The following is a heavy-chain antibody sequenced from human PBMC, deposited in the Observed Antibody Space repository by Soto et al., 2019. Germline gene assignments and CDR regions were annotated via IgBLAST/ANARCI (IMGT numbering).Heavy chain of an antibody. Sequence: QVQLVESGGGVVQPGRSLRLSCAASGFTFSSCGMHWVRQAPGKGLEWVAVISNDGSNKYYADSVKGRFTISRDNSKNTLYLQMNSLRAEDTAVYYCAKEWVYDSSGWSFDYWGKGTLVTVSS. CDR3: AKEWVYDSSGWSFDY. V-gene: IGHV3-30*18. CDR2: ISNDGSNK. CDR1: GFTFSSCG. J-gene: IGHJ4*02. D-gene: IGHD3-22*01.